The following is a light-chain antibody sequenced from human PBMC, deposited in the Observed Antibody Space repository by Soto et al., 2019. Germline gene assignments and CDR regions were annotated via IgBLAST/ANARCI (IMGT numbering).Light chain of an antibody. CDR3: GSYADTDVE. V-gene: IGLV2-11*02. Sequence: QSALTQPRSVSGSPDKSGALSCPGNRNYIGPYNYVAWYQQHPGKAPKLIISAVDKRPSGVPYRFSGFKLGDTACLAINVLQPVDEADYYCGSYADTDVELGGGTKLIVL. CDR2: AVD. CDR1: RNYIGPYNY. J-gene: IGLJ2*01.